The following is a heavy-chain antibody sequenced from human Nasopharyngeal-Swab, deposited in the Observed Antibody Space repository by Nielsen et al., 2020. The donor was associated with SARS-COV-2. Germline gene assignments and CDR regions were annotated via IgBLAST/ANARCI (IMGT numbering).Heavy chain of an antibody. D-gene: IGHD2-2*01. Sequence: WIRQPPGTGLEWIGEINHSGSTNYNPSLKSRVTISVDTSKNQFSLKLSSVTAADTAVYYCARADIVVVPAAPIYYMDVWGKGTTVTVSS. CDR2: INHSGST. J-gene: IGHJ6*03. V-gene: IGHV4-34*01. CDR3: ARADIVVVPAAPIYYMDV.